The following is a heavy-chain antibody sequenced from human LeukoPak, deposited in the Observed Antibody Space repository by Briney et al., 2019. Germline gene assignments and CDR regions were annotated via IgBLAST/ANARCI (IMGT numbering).Heavy chain of an antibody. Sequence: ASVKVSCKASGYTFTGYYMHWVRQAPGQGLEWMGWINPNSGGTNYAQKFQGRVTMTRDTSISTAYVELSRLRSDDTAVYYCARGVGGYSNYVIRPYYFDYWGQGTLVTVSS. CDR3: ARGVGGYSNYVIRPYYFDY. V-gene: IGHV1-2*02. CDR1: GYTFTGYY. CDR2: INPNSGGT. D-gene: IGHD4-11*01. J-gene: IGHJ4*02.